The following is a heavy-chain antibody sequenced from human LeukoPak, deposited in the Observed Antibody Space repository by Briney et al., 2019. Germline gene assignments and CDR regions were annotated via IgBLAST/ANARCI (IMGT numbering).Heavy chain of an antibody. CDR1: GFTFSNYV. V-gene: IGHV3-48*03. D-gene: IGHD2-2*01. CDR3: ARDLGCSSTSCPYYYYYGMDV. CDR2: ISSSGSTI. Sequence: GGSLRLSCAASGFTFSNYVFNWVRQAPGKGLEWVSYISSSGSTIYYADSVKGRFTISRDNAKNSLYLKMNSLRAEDTAVYYCARDLGCSSTSCPYYYYYGMDVWGQGTTVTVSS. J-gene: IGHJ6*02.